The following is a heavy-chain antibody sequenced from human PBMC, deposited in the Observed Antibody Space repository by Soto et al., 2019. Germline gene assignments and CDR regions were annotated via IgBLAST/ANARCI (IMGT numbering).Heavy chain of an antibody. J-gene: IGHJ4*02. CDR3: AHHPYYGLAPYSFDY. CDR1: GFSLSTSGVG. D-gene: IGHD3-10*01. Sequence: QITLKESGPTLVKPTQTLTLTCTFSGFSLSTSGVGVGWIRQPPGKALEWLAVIYWDDDKRSSSSLKSRLTITKDTSKNQLVLTTTNMDPVDTATYYCAHHPYYGLAPYSFDYWGQGILVTVSS. CDR2: IYWDDDK. V-gene: IGHV2-5*02.